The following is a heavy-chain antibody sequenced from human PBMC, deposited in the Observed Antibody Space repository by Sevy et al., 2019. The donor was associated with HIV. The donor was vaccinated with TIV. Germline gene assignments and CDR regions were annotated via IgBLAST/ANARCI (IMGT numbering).Heavy chain of an antibody. Sequence: GGSLRLSCAASGFNFCKYSISRGRQPPGKGLEWVSTLSFGCGEINYADSVKGRFTISRDNSKSSVYLQMNNLRPEDTAVYYCAREGCTKPHDYWGQGTLVTVSS. J-gene: IGHJ4*02. V-gene: IGHV3-23*01. CDR3: AREGCTKPHDY. CDR2: LSFGCGEI. CDR1: GFNFCKYS. D-gene: IGHD2-8*01.